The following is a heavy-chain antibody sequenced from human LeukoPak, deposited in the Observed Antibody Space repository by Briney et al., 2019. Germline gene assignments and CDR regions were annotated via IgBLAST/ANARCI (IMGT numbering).Heavy chain of an antibody. V-gene: IGHV3-53*01. CDR3: ARGRVTGYFDY. Sequence: GGSLRLSCAASGFTVSSNYMSWVRQAPGKGLEWVSVIYSGGSTYYADSVKGRFTISRDNSKNTLYLQMNSLRVEDTAVYYCARGRVTGYFDYWGQGTLVTVSS. CDR1: GFTVSSNY. CDR2: IYSGGST. D-gene: IGHD2-8*02. J-gene: IGHJ4*02.